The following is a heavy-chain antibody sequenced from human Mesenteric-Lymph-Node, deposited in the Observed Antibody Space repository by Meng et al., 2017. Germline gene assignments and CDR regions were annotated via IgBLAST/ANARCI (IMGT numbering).Heavy chain of an antibody. Sequence: GESLKISCAASGFTFSSYEMNWVRQAPGKGLEWASYISSSGSTIYYADSVKGRFTISRDNAKNSLYLQMNSLRAEDTAVYYCARVLGYCSSTSCHSHYFDYWGQGTLVTVSS. CDR3: ARVLGYCSSTSCHSHYFDY. CDR2: ISSSGSTI. J-gene: IGHJ4*02. D-gene: IGHD2-2*01. CDR1: GFTFSSYE. V-gene: IGHV3-48*03.